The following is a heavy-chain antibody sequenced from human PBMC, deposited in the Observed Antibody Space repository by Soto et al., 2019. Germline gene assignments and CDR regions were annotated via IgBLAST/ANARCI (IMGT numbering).Heavy chain of an antibody. CDR3: ARLAIYCSSTSGDSYYYYYGMDV. CDR1: GGSFRNYY. CDR2: INHSGST. V-gene: IGHV4-34*01. J-gene: IGHJ6*02. Sequence: QVQLQPWGAGLLKPSETLSLTCAVYGGSFRNYYWSWIRQPPGKGLEWIGEINHSGSTNYNPSLKRRVTISVDTSKNQFSPQLSSVTAADTAVYYCARLAIYCSSTSGDSYYYYYGMDVWGQGTTVNVSS. D-gene: IGHD2-2*01.